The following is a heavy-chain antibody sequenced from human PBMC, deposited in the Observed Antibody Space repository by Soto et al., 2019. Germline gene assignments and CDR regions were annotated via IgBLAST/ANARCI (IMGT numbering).Heavy chain of an antibody. Sequence: QVQLVQSGAEVKKPGASVIVSCKTSGYTFVGHYMHWVRQAPGQGLEWVAWINPKRGDANYAEQFQGRVTVTTDPSISTAYLEMNGLTSDDTAVYYCARDAASGSWKPYFDSWGQGTAVTVSS. CDR3: ARDAASGSWKPYFDS. D-gene: IGHD6-13*01. CDR1: GYTFVGHY. V-gene: IGHV1-2*02. CDR2: INPKRGDA. J-gene: IGHJ4*02.